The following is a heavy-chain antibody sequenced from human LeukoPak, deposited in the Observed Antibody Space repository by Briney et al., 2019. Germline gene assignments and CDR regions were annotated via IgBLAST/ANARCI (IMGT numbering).Heavy chain of an antibody. CDR1: GLTFSSYA. J-gene: IGHJ5*02. CDR3: AKGTTDNWFDP. CDR2: ISGSGGST. D-gene: IGHD4-11*01. Sequence: GGSLRLSCAASGLTFSSYAMSWVRQAPGKGLEWVSAISGSGGSTYYADSVKDRFTISRDNSKNTLYLQMNSLRAEDTAVYYCAKGTTDNWFDPWGQGTLVTVSS. V-gene: IGHV3-23*01.